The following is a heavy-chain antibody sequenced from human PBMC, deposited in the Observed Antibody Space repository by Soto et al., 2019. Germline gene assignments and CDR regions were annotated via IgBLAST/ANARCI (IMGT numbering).Heavy chain of an antibody. CDR3: AREGRIAARPVWLDP. CDR2: IIPIFGTA. Sequence: GASVKVSCKDSGGTFSSYAIRWVRQAPGQGLEWMGGIIPIFGTANYAQKLQGRVTITADESTSTAYMELSSLRSEDTAVYYCAREGRIAARPVWLDPWGKGTLVTVSS. J-gene: IGHJ5*02. D-gene: IGHD6-6*01. CDR1: GGTFSSYA. V-gene: IGHV1-69*13.